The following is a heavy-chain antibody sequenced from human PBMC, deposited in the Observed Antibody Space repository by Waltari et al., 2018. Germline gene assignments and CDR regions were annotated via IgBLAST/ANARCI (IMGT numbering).Heavy chain of an antibody. CDR3: ARLVGATTGYFDY. D-gene: IGHD1-26*01. J-gene: IGHJ4*02. V-gene: IGHV4-38-2*01. Sequence: QVQLQESGPGLVKLSETLSLTCAVSGYSISSGYYWGWIRQPPGKGLEWIGSIYHSGSTYYNPSLKSRVTISVDTSKNQFSLKLSSVTAADTAVYYCARLVGATTGYFDYWGQGTLVTVSS. CDR2: IYHSGST. CDR1: GYSISSGYY.